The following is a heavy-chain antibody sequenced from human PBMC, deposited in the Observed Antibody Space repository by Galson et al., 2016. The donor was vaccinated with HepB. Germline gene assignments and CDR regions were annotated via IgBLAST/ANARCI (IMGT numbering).Heavy chain of an antibody. CDR1: GFAFSSYA. CDR3: AKPYTSGWLTSFDH. V-gene: IGHV3-23*01. D-gene: IGHD6-19*01. Sequence: SLRLSCAASGFAFSSYAVNWVRQAPGKGLEWIASISLSGATTHYADSVKGRFTISRGNSKSTLFLEMNSLRTDDTAIYYCAKPYTSGWLTSFDHWGQGILVTVSS. J-gene: IGHJ4*02. CDR2: ISLSGATT.